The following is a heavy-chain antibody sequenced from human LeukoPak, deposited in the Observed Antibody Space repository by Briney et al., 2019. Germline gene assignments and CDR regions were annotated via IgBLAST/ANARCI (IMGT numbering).Heavy chain of an antibody. CDR3: AKPPGLRRLDP. V-gene: IGHV3-23*01. D-gene: IGHD5-12*01. CDR1: GFTFSSYA. J-gene: IGHJ5*02. CDR2: INNSGGST. Sequence: GGSLRLSCAASGFTFSSYAMHWVRQAPGKGLAWVSGINNSGGSTYYADSVKGRFTISRDNSKNTLYLQMNSLRAEDTAVYYCAKPPGLRRLDPWGQGTLVTVSS.